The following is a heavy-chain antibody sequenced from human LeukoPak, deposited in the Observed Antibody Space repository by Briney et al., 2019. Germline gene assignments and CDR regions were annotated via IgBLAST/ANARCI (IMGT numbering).Heavy chain of an antibody. Sequence: PGGSLRLSCSASGFTFSSYAMSWVRQAPGKGLEWVSAIGGSGGSTYYADSVKGRFTISRDNSENTLYPQMNSLRAEDTAVYYCAKAEMATIGGNFDYWGQGTLVTVSS. D-gene: IGHD5-24*01. CDR3: AKAEMATIGGNFDY. J-gene: IGHJ4*02. CDR2: IGGSGGST. CDR1: GFTFSSYA. V-gene: IGHV3-23*01.